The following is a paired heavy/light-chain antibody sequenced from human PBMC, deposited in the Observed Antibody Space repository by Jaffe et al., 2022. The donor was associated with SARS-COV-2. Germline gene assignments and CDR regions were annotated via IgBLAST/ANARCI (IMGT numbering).Heavy chain of an antibody. Sequence: QVQLVQSGAEVKKPGASVKVSCKASGYTFTNYGISWLRQAPGQGLEWLGWISAYNAHDGRTISAQNFQGRVTMSIDIITGTAYMELRSLRSDDTALYYCAIASGTSSSWFGHWGQGTLVTVSS. J-gene: IGHJ5*02. CDR2: ISAYNAHDGRT. CDR1: GYTFTNYG. D-gene: IGHD6-13*01. CDR3: AIASGTSSSWFGH. V-gene: IGHV1-18*01.
Light chain of an antibody. CDR3: QQYNDWPPYT. Sequence: EVVMTQSPATLSVSPGERATLSCRASQSVSSNLAWYQQKPGQTPRLLIYGASTRATNIPARFSGSGSGTEFTLTISSLQSEDFAVYYCQQYNDWPPYTFGQGTKLEIK. CDR2: GAS. CDR1: QSVSSN. J-gene: IGKJ2*01. V-gene: IGKV3-15*01.